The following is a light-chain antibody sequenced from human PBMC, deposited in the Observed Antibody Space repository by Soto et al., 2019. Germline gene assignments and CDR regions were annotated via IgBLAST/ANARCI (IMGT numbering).Light chain of an antibody. Sequence: QPVLTHPPSASGTHRHRVSIFCSESSSNIGSKTVNWYQQLPGTVPKLLIYNSYQRPSGVPDRFSASKSGTSASLAISGLQSEDEADYYCSSWDASLNGYVFGTGTKVTVL. CDR3: SSWDASLNGYV. CDR2: NSY. CDR1: SSNIGSKT. J-gene: IGLJ1*01. V-gene: IGLV1-44*01.